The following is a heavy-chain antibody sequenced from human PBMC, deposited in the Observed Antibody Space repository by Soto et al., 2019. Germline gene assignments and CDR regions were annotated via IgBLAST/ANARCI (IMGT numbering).Heavy chain of an antibody. V-gene: IGHV1-46*03. Sequence: QVHLVQSGAEVQEPGASVKLSCKASGYTFTSNYLYWVRQAPGQGLEWMGMINPSHSTTTYARNFQGRVTMTRDTSTSTIYMEVTRLRSEDTAVYYCVRGGSNWLWYFDLWGRGTLVTVSS. CDR2: INPSHSTT. J-gene: IGHJ2*01. D-gene: IGHD6-13*01. CDR1: GYTFTSNY. CDR3: VRGGSNWLWYFDL.